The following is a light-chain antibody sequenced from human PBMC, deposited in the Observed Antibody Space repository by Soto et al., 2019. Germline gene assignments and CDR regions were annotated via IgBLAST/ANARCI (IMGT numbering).Light chain of an antibody. CDR2: KAS. J-gene: IGKJ1*01. V-gene: IGKV1-5*03. Sequence: DIQMTQSPSTLSASVGDSVSINCRASQSISAWLAWYQQKPGKAPRLLIYKASTLEIGVPSRFSGSGSGTEFTLTISSLQPDDVAIYYCQQYKDYSWTFGQGTKVDIK. CDR1: QSISAW. CDR3: QQYKDYSWT.